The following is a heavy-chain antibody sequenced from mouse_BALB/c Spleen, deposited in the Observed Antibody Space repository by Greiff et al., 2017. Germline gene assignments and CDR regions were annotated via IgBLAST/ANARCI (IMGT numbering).Heavy chain of an antibody. CDR3: ARDEAMDY. V-gene: IGHV5-4*02. CDR1: GFTFSDYY. J-gene: IGHJ4*01. CDR2: ISDGGSYT. Sequence: DVHLVESGGGLVKPGGSLKLSCAASGFTFSDYYMYWVRQTPEKRLEWVATISDGGSYTYYPDSVKGRFTISRDNAKNNLYLQMSSLKSEDTAMYYCARDEAMDYWGQGTSVTVSS.